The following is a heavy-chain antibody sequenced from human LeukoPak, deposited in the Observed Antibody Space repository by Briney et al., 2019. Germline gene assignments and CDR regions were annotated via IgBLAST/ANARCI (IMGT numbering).Heavy chain of an antibody. CDR1: GFTFSDYN. CDR2: ISRSGSTK. J-gene: IGHJ6*03. D-gene: IGHD2-15*01. V-gene: IGHV3-11*01. Sequence: GSLRLSCAASGFTFSDYNMRWIRQAPGKGLEWVSSISRSGSTKYYADSVKGRFTISRDNAKNSLFLQMNSLRAEDTAVYYCARVLRYCSGGNCYSGGLGYMDVWGKGTTVTISS. CDR3: ARVLRYCSGGNCYSGGLGYMDV.